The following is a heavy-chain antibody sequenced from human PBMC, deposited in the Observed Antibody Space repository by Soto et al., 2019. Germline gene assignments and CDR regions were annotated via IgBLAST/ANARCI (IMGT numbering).Heavy chain of an antibody. V-gene: IGHV5-10-1*01. J-gene: IGHJ6*02. CDR1: GYSFTSYW. Sequence: GESLKISCKGSGYSFTSYWISWVRQMPGKGLEWMGRIDPSDSYTNSSPSFQGHVTISADKSISTAYLQWSSLKASDTAMYYCARLTSDGTNYYYYGMDVWGQGTTVTVSS. CDR2: IDPSDSYT. D-gene: IGHD6-13*01. CDR3: ARLTSDGTNYYYYGMDV.